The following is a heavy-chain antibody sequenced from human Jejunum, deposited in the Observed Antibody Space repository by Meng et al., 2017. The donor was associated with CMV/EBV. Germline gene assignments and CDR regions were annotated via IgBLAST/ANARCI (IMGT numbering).Heavy chain of an antibody. V-gene: IGHV1-46*01. Sequence: QLLLVQSGPGVNKPGASVKVSCKASGYTFTSHSMHWVRQAPGQGLEWMGIIYPSSGSTTYAQKFQGRVTMTSDTSTGTVYMELSSLRSEDTAVYYCARLSAYYFDYWGQGTLVTVSS. J-gene: IGHJ4*02. CDR3: ARLSAYYFDY. CDR2: IYPSSGST. CDR1: GYTFTSHS.